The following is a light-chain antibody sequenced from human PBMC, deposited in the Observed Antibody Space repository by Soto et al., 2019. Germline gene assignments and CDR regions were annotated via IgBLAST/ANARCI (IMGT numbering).Light chain of an antibody. V-gene: IGKV3-15*01. CDR2: GAS. Sequence: TQAPVTRSVSRGVRAARSCRASQSVSSNLACSQPNPGQAPRFLIYGASTRATGMADRFSGSGCGTEFTPIIRRLPRAQSALYFCTEYNNCRVFGSGTKVDIK. CDR1: QSVSSN. CDR3: TEYNNCRV. J-gene: IGKJ1*01.